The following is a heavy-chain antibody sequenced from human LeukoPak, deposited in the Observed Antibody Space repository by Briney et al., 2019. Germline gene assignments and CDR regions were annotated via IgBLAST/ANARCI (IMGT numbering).Heavy chain of an antibody. CDR3: ARDAVVRDYSNSDY. CDR2: INPNSGGT. V-gene: IGHV1-2*02. Sequence: ASVKVSCKASGYTFTGYYIHWVRQAPGQGLEWMGWINPNSGGTNYAQKFQGRVTMTRDTSISTAYMELSRLTSDDTAVYYCARDAVVRDYSNSDYWGQGTLVTVSS. J-gene: IGHJ4*02. D-gene: IGHD4-11*01. CDR1: GYTFTGYY.